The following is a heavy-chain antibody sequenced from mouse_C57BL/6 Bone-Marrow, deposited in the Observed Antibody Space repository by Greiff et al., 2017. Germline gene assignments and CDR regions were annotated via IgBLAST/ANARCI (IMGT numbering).Heavy chain of an antibody. J-gene: IGHJ4*01. CDR1: GYTFTSYS. CDR3: AIPDLYDCYAMDY. CDR2: IHPSDSDT. V-gene: IGHV1-74*01. D-gene: IGHD2-3*01. Sequence: QVQLQQSGADLVKPGASVKVSCKASGYTFTSYSMHWVKQRPGQGLEWIGRIHPSDSDTNYTPNFKGRATLTVDKSSSTAYMQLSSLTSEDSAVYYCAIPDLYDCYAMDYWGQGTSVTVSS.